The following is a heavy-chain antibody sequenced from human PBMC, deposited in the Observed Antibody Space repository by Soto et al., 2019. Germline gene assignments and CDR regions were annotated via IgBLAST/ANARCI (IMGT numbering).Heavy chain of an antibody. CDR2: ISYDGSNK. V-gene: IGHV3-30*18. Sequence: LRLSCAASGFTFSSYGMHWVRQAPGKGLEWVAVISYDGSNKYYADSVKGRFTISRDNSKNMLYLQMNSLRAEDTAVYYCAKDLRGYSYGTFDYWGQGTLVTVSS. D-gene: IGHD5-18*01. J-gene: IGHJ4*02. CDR3: AKDLRGYSYGTFDY. CDR1: GFTFSSYG.